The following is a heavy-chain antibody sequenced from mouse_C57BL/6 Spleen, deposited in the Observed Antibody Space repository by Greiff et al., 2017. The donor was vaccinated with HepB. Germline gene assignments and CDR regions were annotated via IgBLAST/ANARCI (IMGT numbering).Heavy chain of an antibody. D-gene: IGHD2-1*01. Sequence: VQLQQSGAELVRPGASVKLSCTASGFNIKDDYMHWVKQRPEQGLEWIGWIDPENGDTEYASKFQGKATITADTSSNTAYLQLSSLTSEDTAVYYWTTGDGKDAMDYWGQGTSVTVSS. CDR3: TTGDGKDAMDY. CDR1: GFNIKDDY. V-gene: IGHV14-4*01. CDR2: IDPENGDT. J-gene: IGHJ4*01.